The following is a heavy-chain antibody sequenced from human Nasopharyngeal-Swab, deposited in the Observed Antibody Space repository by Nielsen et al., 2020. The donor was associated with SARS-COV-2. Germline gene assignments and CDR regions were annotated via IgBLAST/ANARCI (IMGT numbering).Heavy chain of an antibody. J-gene: IGHJ6*02. D-gene: IGHD3-10*01. CDR2: INTNTGNP. V-gene: IGHV7-4-1*02. CDR3: AREERGVTLEGGYYYYGMDV. CDR1: GYTFTSYA. Sequence: ASVKVSCKASGYTFTSYAMNWVRQAPGQGLEWRGWINTNTGNPTYAQGFTGRIVFALDTSVSTAYLQISSLKAEDTAVYYCAREERGVTLEGGYYYYGMDVWGQGTTVTVSS.